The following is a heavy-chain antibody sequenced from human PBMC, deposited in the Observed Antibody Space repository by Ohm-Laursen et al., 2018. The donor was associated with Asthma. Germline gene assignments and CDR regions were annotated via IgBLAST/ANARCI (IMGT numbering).Heavy chain of an antibody. Sequence: SLRLSCTASGFTFSSYGMHWVRQAPGKGLEWVAVISYDGSNKYYADSVKGRFTISRDNSKNTLYLQMNSLRAEDTAVYYCARDFGSGSYWGQGTLVTVSS. CDR2: ISYDGSNK. J-gene: IGHJ4*02. V-gene: IGHV3-30*03. D-gene: IGHD1-26*01. CDR1: GFTFSSYG. CDR3: ARDFGSGSY.